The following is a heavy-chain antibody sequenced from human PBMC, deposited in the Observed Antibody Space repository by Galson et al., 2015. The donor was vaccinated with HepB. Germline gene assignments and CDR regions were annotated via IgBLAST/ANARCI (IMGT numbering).Heavy chain of an antibody. CDR2: ISGSATST. D-gene: IGHD3-16*01. J-gene: IGHJ6*02. CDR1: GFTFSSYA. Sequence: SLRLSCAASGFTFSSYAMSWVRQAPGKGLEWVSAISGSATSTYYTDSVKGRFTISRDNSKNTLYLQMRSLRAEDTAVYYCAKDGAHPANYFFYYRLDVWGQGTTVTVSS. V-gene: IGHV3-23*01. CDR3: AKDGAHPANYFFYYRLDV.